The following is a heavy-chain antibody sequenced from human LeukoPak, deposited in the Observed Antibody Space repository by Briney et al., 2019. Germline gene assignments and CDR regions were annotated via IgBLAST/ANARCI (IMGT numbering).Heavy chain of an antibody. CDR2: INPNSGGT. Sequence: ASVKVSCKASGYTFTGYCMHWGRHAPGQGLGWMGWINPNSGGTNYAQKFQGRVTMTRDTSISTAYMELSRLSSGDTAVYYCARVRYRLAETYIDYWGQGTLVTVSS. D-gene: IGHD3-16*01. CDR3: ARVRYRLAETYIDY. V-gene: IGHV1-2*02. CDR1: GYTFTGYC. J-gene: IGHJ4*02.